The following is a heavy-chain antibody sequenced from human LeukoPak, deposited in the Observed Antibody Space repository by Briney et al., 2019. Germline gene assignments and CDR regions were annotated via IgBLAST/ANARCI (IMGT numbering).Heavy chain of an antibody. Sequence: SETLSLTCAVYGESFSGFYWSWIRQSPGKGLEWIGEINHGGSTNYNPSLKTRGTISVDTSKNQFSLKLRSVTAADTAVYYCARGTMWIQLYAAQQFDSWGHGTLVAVSS. J-gene: IGHJ5*01. CDR3: ARGTMWIQLYAAQQFDS. D-gene: IGHD5-18*01. V-gene: IGHV4-34*01. CDR2: INHGGST. CDR1: GESFSGFY.